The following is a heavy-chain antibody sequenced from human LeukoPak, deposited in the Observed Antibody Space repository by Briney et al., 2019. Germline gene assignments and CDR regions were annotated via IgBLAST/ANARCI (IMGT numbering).Heavy chain of an antibody. CDR3: AKDPEEGYYDSGGLGAFDI. CDR1: GFTFSSYA. J-gene: IGHJ3*02. D-gene: IGHD3-22*01. CDR2: ISGSGGST. V-gene: IGHV3-23*01. Sequence: PGGSLRLSCAASGFTFSSYAMSWVRQAPGKGLEWVSAISGSGGSTYYADSVKGRFTISRDNSKNTLYLQMNSLRAEDTAVYYCAKDPEEGYYDSGGLGAFDIWGQGTMVTVSS.